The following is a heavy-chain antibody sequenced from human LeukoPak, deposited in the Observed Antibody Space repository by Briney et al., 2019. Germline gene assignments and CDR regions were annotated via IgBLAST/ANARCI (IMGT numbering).Heavy chain of an antibody. CDR3: ARQWLVRGSAFDI. Sequence: SETLSLTCTVSGGSISSYYGSWIRHPPGKGREWMGYIYYSGSTNYNPSLKSRVTISVDTSKNQFSLKLSSVTAADTAVYYCARQWLVRGSAFDIWGQGTMVTVSS. CDR2: IYYSGST. D-gene: IGHD6-19*01. V-gene: IGHV4-59*01. CDR1: GGSISSYY. J-gene: IGHJ3*02.